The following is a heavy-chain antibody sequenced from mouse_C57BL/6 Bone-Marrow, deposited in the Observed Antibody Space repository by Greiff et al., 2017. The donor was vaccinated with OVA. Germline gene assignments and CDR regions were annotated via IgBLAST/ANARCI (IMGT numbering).Heavy chain of an antibody. CDR2: IDPENGDT. D-gene: IGHD1-1*01. J-gene: IGHJ4*01. Sequence: EVMLVESGAELVRPGASVKLSCTASGFNIKDDYMHWVKQRPEQGLEWIGWIDPENGDTEYASKFQGKATITADTSSNTAYLQLSSLTSEDTAVYYCTTYYGSSYEAMDYWGQGTSVTVSS. CDR1: GFNIKDDY. CDR3: TTYYGSSYEAMDY. V-gene: IGHV14-4*01.